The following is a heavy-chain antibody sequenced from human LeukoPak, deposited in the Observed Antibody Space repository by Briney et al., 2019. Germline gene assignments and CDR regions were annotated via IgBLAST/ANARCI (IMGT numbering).Heavy chain of an antibody. CDR2: ISWDGGST. CDR1: GFTFHDYT. J-gene: IGHJ5*02. D-gene: IGHD3-10*01. CDR3: AKDNYYGSWGFDP. Sequence: GGSPRLSCATSGFTFHDYTMHWVRQAPGKGLEWVSLISWDGGSTNYADSVTGRFTISRDNSENSLYLQMNSLRTEDTALYYCAKDNYYGSWGFDPWGQGTLVTVSS. V-gene: IGHV3-43*01.